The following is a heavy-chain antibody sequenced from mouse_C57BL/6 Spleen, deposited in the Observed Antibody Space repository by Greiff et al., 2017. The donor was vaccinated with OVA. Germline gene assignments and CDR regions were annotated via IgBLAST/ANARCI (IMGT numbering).Heavy chain of an antibody. V-gene: IGHV1-26*01. CDR1: GYTFTDYY. D-gene: IGHD2-4*01. CDR2: INPNNGGT. CDR3: VSDYAFAY. Sequence: EVQLQQSGPELVKPGASVKISCKASGYTFTDYYMNWVKQSHGKSLEWIGDINPNNGGTSYNQKFKGKATLTVDKSSSTAYMELRSLTSEDSAVYYCVSDYAFAYWGQGTLVTVSA. J-gene: IGHJ3*01.